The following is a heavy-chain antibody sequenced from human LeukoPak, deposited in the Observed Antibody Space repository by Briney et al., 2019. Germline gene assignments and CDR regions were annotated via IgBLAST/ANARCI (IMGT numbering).Heavy chain of an antibody. CDR1: GFTFSSYS. J-gene: IGHJ6*02. D-gene: IGHD6-13*01. CDR3: AREAIAAAGGTYYYYGMDV. V-gene: IGHV3-21*01. CDR2: ISSSSYI. Sequence: PGGSLRLSCAASGFTFSSYSMNWVRQAPGKGLEWVSSISSSSYIYYADSVKGRFTISRDNAKNSLYLQMNSLRAEDTAVYYCAREAIAAAGGTYYYYGMDVWGQGTTVTVSS.